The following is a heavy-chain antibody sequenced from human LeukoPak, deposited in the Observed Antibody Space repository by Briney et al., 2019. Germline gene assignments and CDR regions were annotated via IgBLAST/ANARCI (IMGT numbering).Heavy chain of an antibody. V-gene: IGHV4-34*01. CDR3: ARERHYDFWSGYNNWFDP. Sequence: SETLSLTCAVYGGSFSGYYWSWIRQPPGKGLEWIGEINHSGSTNYNPSLKSRVTISVDTSKNQFSLKLSSVTAADTAVYYCARERHYDFWSGYNNWFDPWGQGTLVTVSS. CDR2: INHSGST. CDR1: GGSFSGYY. J-gene: IGHJ5*02. D-gene: IGHD3-3*01.